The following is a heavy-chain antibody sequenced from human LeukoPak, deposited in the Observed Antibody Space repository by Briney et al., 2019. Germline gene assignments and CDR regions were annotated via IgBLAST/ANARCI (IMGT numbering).Heavy chain of an antibody. J-gene: IGHJ4*02. CDR2: ISGSGGST. D-gene: IGHD2-15*01. V-gene: IGHV3-23*01. CDR3: ARDGASGSGGDCYDY. Sequence: GSLRLSCAASGFTFSSYAMSWVRQAPGKGLEWVSAISGSGGSTYYADSVKGRFTISRDNSKNTLYLQMNSLRAEDTAVYYCARDGASGSGGDCYDYWGQGTLVTVSS. CDR1: GFTFSSYA.